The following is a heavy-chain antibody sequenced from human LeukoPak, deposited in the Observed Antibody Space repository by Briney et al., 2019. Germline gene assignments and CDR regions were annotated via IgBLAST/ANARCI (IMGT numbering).Heavy chain of an antibody. CDR1: GYTFRSFW. CDR2: IYPDISET. CDR3: ARRTPYYYDSGGYPYYYFDY. J-gene: IGHJ4*02. Sequence: GESLKISCRGSGYTFRSFWIGWVGQVPGKGLEWMGIIYPDISETKYSPSFQGQVTISADRSISTAYLRWSSLKASDTAMYYCARRTPYYYDSGGYPYYYFDYWGQGTLVTVSS. V-gene: IGHV5-51*01. D-gene: IGHD3-22*01.